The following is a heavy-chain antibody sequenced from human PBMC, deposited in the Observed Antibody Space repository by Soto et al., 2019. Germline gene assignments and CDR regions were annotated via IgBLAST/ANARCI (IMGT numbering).Heavy chain of an antibody. CDR1: GFTFSTYA. D-gene: IGHD2-15*01. V-gene: IGHV3-23*01. CDR3: ARAYRTGATCGGYDN. Sequence: GGSLRLSCAASGFTFSTYAMSWVRQAPGKGLEWVSVISGSGDTTYYADSVKGRFTISRDSSTNTLHLQMYSLRAEDMAVYYCARAYRTGATCGGYDNWGQGTLVTVSS. CDR2: ISGSGDTT. J-gene: IGHJ4*02.